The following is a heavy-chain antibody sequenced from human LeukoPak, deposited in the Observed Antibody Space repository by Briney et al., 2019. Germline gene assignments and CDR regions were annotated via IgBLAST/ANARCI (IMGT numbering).Heavy chain of an antibody. J-gene: IGHJ4*02. Sequence: SETLSPTCTVSGASVTTSHWNWVRQPPGKGVEWLGNVDYNGGTKYNPSLKSRVPMSLDTSKNQFSLKLKFVTAADTALYYCARGFYEPFDRWGQGTLVTVSS. CDR1: GASVTTSH. D-gene: IGHD2/OR15-2a*01. CDR2: VDYNGGT. V-gene: IGHV4-59*02. CDR3: ARGFYEPFDR.